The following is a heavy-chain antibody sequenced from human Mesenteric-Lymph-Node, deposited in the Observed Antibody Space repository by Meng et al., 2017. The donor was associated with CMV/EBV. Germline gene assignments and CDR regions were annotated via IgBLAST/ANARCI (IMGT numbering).Heavy chain of an antibody. Sequence: ASVKVSCKASGYTFTSYGISWVRQAPGQGLEWMGWISAYNGNTNYAQKLQGRVTMTTDTSTSTAYMELRSLRSDDTAVYYCARWELGPDYYYGMDVWGQGTTVTVS. V-gene: IGHV1-18*01. CDR2: ISAYNGNT. D-gene: IGHD1-26*01. CDR3: ARWELGPDYYYGMDV. CDR1: GYTFTSYG. J-gene: IGHJ6*02.